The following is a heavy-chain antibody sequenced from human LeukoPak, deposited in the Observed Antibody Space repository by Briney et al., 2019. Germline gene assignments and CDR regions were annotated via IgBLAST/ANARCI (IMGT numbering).Heavy chain of an antibody. V-gene: IGHV3-15*01. CDR2: IKQKTDGGTT. J-gene: IGHJ4*02. CDR1: GFTFSNAW. D-gene: IGHD6-13*01. Sequence: GGSLRLSCAASGFTFSNAWMSWVRQAPGKGLEWVGHIKQKTDGGTTDYAAPVKGRFTISRDDSKNTVYLQMNTLKTEDTAVYYCTRQQLVFDFWGQGTLVTVSS. CDR3: TRQQLVFDF.